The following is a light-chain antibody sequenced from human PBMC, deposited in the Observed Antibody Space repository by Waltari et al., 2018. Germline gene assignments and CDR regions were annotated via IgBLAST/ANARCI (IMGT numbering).Light chain of an antibody. Sequence: QTVVTQEPSLTVSPGGTVTLTCASSAGAVTSGFYPSWFQQKPGQAPRTLIYSTTNKTSWTPARFSGSLLGDKAALTVSGVQPEDEADYYCLLHYGGAQVVFGGGTKLTVL. CDR3: LLHYGGAQVV. V-gene: IGLV7-43*01. J-gene: IGLJ3*02. CDR1: AGAVTSGFY. CDR2: STT.